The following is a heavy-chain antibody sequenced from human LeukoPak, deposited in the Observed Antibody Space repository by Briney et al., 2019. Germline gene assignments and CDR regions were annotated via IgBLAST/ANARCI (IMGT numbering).Heavy chain of an antibody. Sequence: PGGSLRLSCAASGFIVSSNYMSWVRQAPGKGLEWVSVIYSGGSTYYADSVKGRFTISRDNSKNTLYLQMNSLRAEDTAVYYCARHLNYYLDYWGQGTLVTVSS. CDR2: IYSGGST. V-gene: IGHV3-53*01. J-gene: IGHJ4*02. CDR1: GFIVSSNY. D-gene: IGHD3-10*01. CDR3: ARHLNYYLDY.